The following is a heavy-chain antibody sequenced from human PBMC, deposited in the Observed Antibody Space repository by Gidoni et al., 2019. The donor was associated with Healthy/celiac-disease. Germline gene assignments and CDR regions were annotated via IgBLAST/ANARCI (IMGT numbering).Heavy chain of an antibody. J-gene: IGHJ4*02. D-gene: IGHD3-22*01. V-gene: IGHV4-39*01. Sequence: QLQLQESGPGLVKPSETLSLTCTVSGGSISSSSYYWGWIRQPPGTGLEWFGSIDYSGRTYYNPSHKSRGTISVDTSKNQFSLKLSSVTAADTAVYYCARHVGGPYVSSGYYYDNYFDYWGQGTLVTVSS. CDR2: IDYSGRT. CDR3: ARHVGGPYVSSGYYYDNYFDY. CDR1: GGSISSSSYY.